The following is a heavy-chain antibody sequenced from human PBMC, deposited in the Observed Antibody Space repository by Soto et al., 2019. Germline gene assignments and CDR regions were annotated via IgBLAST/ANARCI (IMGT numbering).Heavy chain of an antibody. V-gene: IGHV4-31*03. CDR1: GGSISSGGYY. Sequence: SETLSLTCTVSGGSISSGGYYWSWIRKHPGKGLEWIGYIYYSGSTYYNPSLKSRVTISVDTSKNQFSLKLSSVTAADTAVYYCARVDTLSPVTATAYNWFDPWGQGTLFTVSS. J-gene: IGHJ5*02. CDR2: IYYSGST. CDR3: ARVDTLSPVTATAYNWFDP. D-gene: IGHD4-17*01.